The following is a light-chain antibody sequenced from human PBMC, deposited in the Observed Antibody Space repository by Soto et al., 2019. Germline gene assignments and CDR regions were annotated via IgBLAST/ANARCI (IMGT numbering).Light chain of an antibody. J-gene: IGKJ1*01. CDR1: QYIGRW. CDR3: QQYNVYSRT. V-gene: IGKV1-5*01. Sequence: DIPMTQSPSTLSASVGDRVTITCRASQYIGRWLAWYQQKPEKAPKLLIHDASSLQGGVPSRFSGSGYGTEFTLTISSLPPDDFATYYCQQYNVYSRTFGQGTKVEIK. CDR2: DAS.